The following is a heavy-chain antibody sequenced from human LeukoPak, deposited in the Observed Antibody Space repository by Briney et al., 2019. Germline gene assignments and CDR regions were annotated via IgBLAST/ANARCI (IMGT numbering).Heavy chain of an antibody. CDR2: ISGSGGST. D-gene: IGHD5-18*01. J-gene: IGHJ4*02. V-gene: IGHV3-23*01. CDR1: GFTFSSYA. Sequence: GGSLRLSCAASGFTFSSYAMSWVRQALGKGLEWVSAISGSGGSTYYADSVKGRFTISRDNSKNTLYLRMNSLRAEDTAVYYCATRPVETAMVTKHDYWGQGTLVTVSS. CDR3: ATRPVETAMVTKHDY.